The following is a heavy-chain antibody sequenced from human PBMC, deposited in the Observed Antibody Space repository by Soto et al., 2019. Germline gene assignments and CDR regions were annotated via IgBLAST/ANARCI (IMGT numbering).Heavy chain of an antibody. V-gene: IGHV3-30*18. J-gene: IGHJ3*02. Sequence: QVQLVESGGGVVQPGRSLRLSCAASGFTFSSYGMHWVRQAPGKGLEWVAVISYDGSNKYYADSVKGRFTISRDNSKNALYLRSNSLRAEDTAVYYCAKRTEYGQWLVRDAFDIWGQGTMVTVSS. CDR2: ISYDGSNK. CDR3: AKRTEYGQWLVRDAFDI. CDR1: GFTFSSYG. D-gene: IGHD6-19*01.